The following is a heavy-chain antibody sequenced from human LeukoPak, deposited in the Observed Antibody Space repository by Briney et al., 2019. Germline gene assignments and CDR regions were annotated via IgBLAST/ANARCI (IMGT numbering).Heavy chain of an antibody. Sequence: PGGSLRLSCAVSGFTFNTYWMSWVRQPPGKGLEWVANIKEDGGEKYYVDSVKGRFTISRDNAKNSLYLQMNSLRAEDTAVHYCARLPLTTRRHFEYWGQGTLVTVSS. D-gene: IGHD1-1*01. J-gene: IGHJ4*02. CDR2: IKEDGGEK. CDR3: ARLPLTTRRHFEY. CDR1: GFTFNTYW. V-gene: IGHV3-7*05.